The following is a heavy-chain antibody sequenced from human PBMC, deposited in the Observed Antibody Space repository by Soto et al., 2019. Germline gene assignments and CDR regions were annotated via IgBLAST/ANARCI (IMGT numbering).Heavy chain of an antibody. CDR1: GGSISSYY. CDR3: ARGDYCSGGSCYSGNRFDP. J-gene: IGHJ5*02. D-gene: IGHD2-15*01. CDR2: IYYSGST. V-gene: IGHV4-59*01. Sequence: SETLSLTCTVSGGSISSYYWSWIRQPPGKGLEWIGYIYYSGSTNYNPSLKSRVTISVDTSKNQFSLKLSSVTAADTAVYYCARGDYCSGGSCYSGNRFDPWGQGTLVTVSS.